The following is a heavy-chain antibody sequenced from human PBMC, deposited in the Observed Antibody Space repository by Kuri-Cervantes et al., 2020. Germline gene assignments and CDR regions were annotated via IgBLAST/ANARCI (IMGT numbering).Heavy chain of an antibody. D-gene: IGHD6-19*01. CDR1: GFTFSSYG. CDR3: ARRGPRRGWYLNDAFDI. J-gene: IGHJ3*02. V-gene: IGHV3-33*01. Sequence: GESLKISCAASGFTFSSYGMHRVRQAPGKGLEWVAVIWYDGSNKYYADSVKGRFTISRDNSKNTLYLQMNSLRAEDTAVYYCARRGPRRGWYLNDAFDIWGQGTMVTVSS. CDR2: IWYDGSNK.